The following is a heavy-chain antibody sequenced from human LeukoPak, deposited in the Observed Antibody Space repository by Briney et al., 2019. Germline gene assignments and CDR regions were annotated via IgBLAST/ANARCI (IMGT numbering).Heavy chain of an antibody. CDR2: ITRSSIYI. Sequence: GGSLRLSCAASGFTFSSYTMNWVRQAPGKGLEWVSSITRSSIYIYYADSVKGRFTISRDNAKNSLYLQMNSLRAEDTAVYYCARVKYDSSGYYGILDYWGQGTLVTVSS. CDR3: ARVKYDSSGYYGILDY. CDR1: GFTFSSYT. V-gene: IGHV3-21*01. D-gene: IGHD3-22*01. J-gene: IGHJ4*02.